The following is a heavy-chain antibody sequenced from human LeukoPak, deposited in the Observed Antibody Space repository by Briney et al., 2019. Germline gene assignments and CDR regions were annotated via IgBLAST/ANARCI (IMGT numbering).Heavy chain of an antibody. CDR3: ARHFLVRAYGDYGEASDY. J-gene: IGHJ4*02. CDR1: GYSFTSYW. D-gene: IGHD4-17*01. V-gene: IGHV5-51*01. Sequence: GESLKTSCKGSGYSFTSYWIGWVRQMPGKGLEWMGIIYPGDSDTRYSPSFQGQVTISADKSISTAYLQWSSLKASDTAMYYCARHFLVRAYGDYGEASDYWGRGTLVTVSS. CDR2: IYPGDSDT.